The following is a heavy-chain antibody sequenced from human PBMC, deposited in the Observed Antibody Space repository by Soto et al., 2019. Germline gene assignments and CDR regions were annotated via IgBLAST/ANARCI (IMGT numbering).Heavy chain of an antibody. CDR3: AKEGNGGSSLDH. CDR2: ISWDGGSI. J-gene: IGHJ4*02. CDR1: GFKFDDYM. Sequence: SLRLSCEASGFKFDDYMMHWVRQAPGKGLEWISLISWDGGSIDYADSIKGRFTVSRDNSKNSLYLHMNSLKTEDTAIYYCAKEGNGGSSLDHWGQGTLVTAPQ. D-gene: IGHD2-15*01. V-gene: IGHV3-43*01.